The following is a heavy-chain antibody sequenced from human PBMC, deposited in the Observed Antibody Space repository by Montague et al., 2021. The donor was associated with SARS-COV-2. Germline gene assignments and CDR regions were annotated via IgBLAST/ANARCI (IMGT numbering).Heavy chain of an antibody. CDR2: IYYSGRT. CDR1: GDSISTSY. V-gene: IGHV4-59*01. Sequence: SETLSLTCTVSGDSISTSYWAWIRQPPGKGLEWMGYIYYSGRTSYNSSLKSRVTISVDTSKNQVSLNQSSVTAADTAVYFCAGADRRCRDTMHRYYYKGMDLWGQGTPVTVSS. J-gene: IGHJ5*02. D-gene: IGHD3-22*01. CDR3: AGADRRCRDTMHRYYYKGMDL.